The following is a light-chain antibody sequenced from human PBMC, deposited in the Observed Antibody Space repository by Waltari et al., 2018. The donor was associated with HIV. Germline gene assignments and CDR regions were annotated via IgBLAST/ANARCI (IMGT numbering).Light chain of an antibody. V-gene: IGKV4-1*01. CDR1: RSVLSISNDRNY. CDR3: QQYYTTPLT. J-gene: IGKJ4*01. CDR2: WAS. Sequence: DIVMTQSPDSLVVSLGERATINCKSSRSVLSISNDRNYLAWYQTKSGQPPRLLIYWASSRESGFPARFSGSVSRTDFTLTINSLQAEDVAVYYCQQYYTTPLTFGGGTKVEIK.